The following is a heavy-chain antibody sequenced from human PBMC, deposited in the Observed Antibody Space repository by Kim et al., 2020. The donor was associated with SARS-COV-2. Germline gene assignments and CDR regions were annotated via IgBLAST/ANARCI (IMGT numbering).Heavy chain of an antibody. V-gene: IGHV3-33*01. J-gene: IGHJ6*02. CDR2: IWYDGSNK. D-gene: IGHD2-15*01. CDR1: GFNFSSYG. Sequence: GGSLRLSCAASGFNFSSYGMHWVRQAPGKGLEWVAVIWYDGSNKYYADSVKGRFTISRDNSKNTLYLQMNSLRAEDTAVYYCARGNPGDGTFYYYYYGMDVWGQGTTVTVSS. CDR3: ARGNPGDGTFYYYYYGMDV.